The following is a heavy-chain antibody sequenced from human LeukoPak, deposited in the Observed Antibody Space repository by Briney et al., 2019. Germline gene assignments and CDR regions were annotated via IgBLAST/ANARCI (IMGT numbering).Heavy chain of an antibody. V-gene: IGHV3-11*01. J-gene: IGHJ3*02. CDR1: GFTFSGFW. CDR3: ARVAGAMVYRDAFDN. D-gene: IGHD5-18*01. CDR2: ISSSGSTV. Sequence: NSGGSLRLSCAASGFTFSGFWVDWFRQAPGKGLEWVSYISSSGSTVYYADSVEGRFTISRDNAKNSLSLQMNSLRAEDTAVYYCARVAGAMVYRDAFDNWGQGTMVTVSS.